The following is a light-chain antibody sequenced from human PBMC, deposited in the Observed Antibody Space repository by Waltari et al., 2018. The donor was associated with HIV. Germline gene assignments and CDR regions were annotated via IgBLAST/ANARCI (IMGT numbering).Light chain of an antibody. CDR3: CSYAGTYTYV. CDR1: SSDVGGYDY. CDR2: DVG. J-gene: IGLJ1*01. V-gene: IGLV2-11*01. Sequence: QSALTQPRSVSGSPGQTVTISCTGTSSDVGGYDYVSWFQQHPDKAPKLIIYDVGQRPPGVPDRFSGSKSGNTAFLPISGLQAEDEADYYCCSYAGTYTYVFGSGTEVTAL.